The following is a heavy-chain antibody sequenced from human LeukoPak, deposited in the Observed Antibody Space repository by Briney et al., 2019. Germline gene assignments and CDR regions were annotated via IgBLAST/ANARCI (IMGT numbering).Heavy chain of an antibody. J-gene: IGHJ5*02. CDR1: GGSFSGYY. CDR3: ARGRYCSGGSCRNWFDP. D-gene: IGHD2-15*01. CDR2: INHSGST. Sequence: ESSETLSLTCAVYGGSFSGYYWSWIRQPPGKGLEWIGEINHSGSTNYNPSLKSRVTISVDTSKNQFSLKLSSVTAADTAVYYCARGRYCSGGSCRNWFDPWGQGTLVTVSS. V-gene: IGHV4-34*01.